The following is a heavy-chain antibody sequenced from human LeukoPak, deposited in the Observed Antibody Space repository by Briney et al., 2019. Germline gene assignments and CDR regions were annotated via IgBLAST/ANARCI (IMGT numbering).Heavy chain of an antibody. Sequence: SETLSLTCTVPDGSISSYYWSWIRQPAGQGLEWIGRIYPSGSTNYNPSLKSRVTMSVDTSKNQFSLKLSSVTAADTAVYYCARTSSSSWSCGMDVWGQGTTVTVSS. CDR3: ARTSSSSWSCGMDV. D-gene: IGHD6-13*01. CDR1: DGSISSYY. V-gene: IGHV4-4*07. J-gene: IGHJ6*02. CDR2: IYPSGST.